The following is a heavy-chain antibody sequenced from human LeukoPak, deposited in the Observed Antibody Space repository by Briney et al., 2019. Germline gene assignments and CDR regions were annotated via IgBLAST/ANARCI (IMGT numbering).Heavy chain of an antibody. Sequence: GGSLRLSCAASGFTFSSYSMNWVRQAPGKGLEWVSSISSSSSYIYYADSVKGRFTISRDNGKNSLYLQMNSLRAEDTAVYYWARRAAARLCIDYWGQGTLVTVSS. V-gene: IGHV3-21*01. CDR3: ARRAAARLCIDY. J-gene: IGHJ4*02. D-gene: IGHD6-6*01. CDR2: ISSSSSYI. CDR1: GFTFSSYS.